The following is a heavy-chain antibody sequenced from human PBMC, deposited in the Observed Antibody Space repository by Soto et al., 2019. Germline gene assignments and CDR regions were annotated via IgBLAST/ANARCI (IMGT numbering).Heavy chain of an antibody. Sequence: EVQLVESGGGSVKPGGSLRLSCAASGLTFRTFSMNWVRKAPGRGLEWISYISGGGRPISYADSVKGRFTISRDNAKNSLYLQMDSLTDEDTAVYYCARDLGWAFDSWGQGTLVTVSS. CDR2: ISGGGRPI. J-gene: IGHJ4*02. CDR1: GLTFRTFS. V-gene: IGHV3-48*02. D-gene: IGHD6-19*01. CDR3: ARDLGWAFDS.